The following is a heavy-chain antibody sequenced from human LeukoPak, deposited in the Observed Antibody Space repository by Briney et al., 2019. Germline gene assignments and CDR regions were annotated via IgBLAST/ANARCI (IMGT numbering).Heavy chain of an antibody. V-gene: IGHV4-34*01. D-gene: IGHD3-3*01. CDR3: ARGRYQEWPTSDD. CDR1: GASFSGFH. CDR2: VHHDGST. Sequence: SETLSLTCAVYGASFSGFHWSWIRQPPGKGLEWIGEVHHDGSTNYNPSLKTRVSISVDTSKNQFSLSLSSVTAAETAMYYCARGRYQEWPTSDDWGQRALVTVSS. J-gene: IGHJ4*02.